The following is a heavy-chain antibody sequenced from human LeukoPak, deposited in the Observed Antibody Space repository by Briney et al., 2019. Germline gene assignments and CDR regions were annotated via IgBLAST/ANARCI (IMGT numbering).Heavy chain of an antibody. CDR2: IFPIFRTA. Sequence: TFSXYXXXXVXQAXXQGXXXXGXIFPIFRTANYPQKFQGRVTITTDDSTSTAYMELSSLRSEDTAVYYCASTLYYYDSSGYSLWGQGTLVTVSS. CDR1: TFSXYX. CDR3: ASTLYYYDSSGYSL. V-gene: IGHV1-69*05. J-gene: IGHJ4*02. D-gene: IGHD3-22*01.